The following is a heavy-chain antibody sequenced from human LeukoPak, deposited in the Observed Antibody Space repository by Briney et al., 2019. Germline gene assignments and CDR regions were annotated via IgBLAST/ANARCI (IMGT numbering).Heavy chain of an antibody. CDR2: IYSGGST. CDR1: GFVFDSYW. V-gene: IGHV3-53*01. D-gene: IGHD6-13*01. Sequence: AGGSLRLSCAASGFVFDSYWMSWVRQAPGKGLEWVSTIYSGGSTYYADSVKGRFTISRDNSQNKLYLQMNSLRAEDTAVYYCARAATLAGPFDYWGQGTLVTVSA. CDR3: ARAATLAGPFDY. J-gene: IGHJ4*02.